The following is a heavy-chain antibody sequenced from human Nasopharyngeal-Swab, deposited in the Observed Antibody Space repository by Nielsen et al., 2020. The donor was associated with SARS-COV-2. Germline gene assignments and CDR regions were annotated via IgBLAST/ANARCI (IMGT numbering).Heavy chain of an antibody. D-gene: IGHD3-16*01. J-gene: IGHJ4*02. Sequence: WVRQAPGQGLEWMGWVNPNSGNTGYAQKFQGRVTMSRDTSISTAYMELNSLTSEDTAVYYCARKGASDYWGQGTLVTVSS. CDR3: ARKGASDY. CDR2: VNPNSGNT. V-gene: IGHV1-8*01.